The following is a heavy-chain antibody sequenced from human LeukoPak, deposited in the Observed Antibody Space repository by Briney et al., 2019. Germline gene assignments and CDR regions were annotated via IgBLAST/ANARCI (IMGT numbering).Heavy chain of an antibody. D-gene: IGHD5-18*01. CDR3: ARVIEGGYSYGSYYYYMDV. CDR2: INHSGST. CDR1: GGSISSSSYY. Sequence: KPSETLSLTCTVSGGSISSSSYYWSWIRQPPGKGLEWIGEINHSGSTNYNPSLKSRVTISIDTSKNQFSLKLSSVTAADTAVYYCARVIEGGYSYGSYYYYMDVWGKGTTVTISS. J-gene: IGHJ6*03. V-gene: IGHV4-39*07.